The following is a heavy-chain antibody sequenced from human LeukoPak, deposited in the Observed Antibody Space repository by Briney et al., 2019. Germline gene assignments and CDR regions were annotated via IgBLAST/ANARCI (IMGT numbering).Heavy chain of an antibody. Sequence: SETLSLTCAVYGGSFSGYYWSWIRQPPGKGLEWIGEINHSGNTNYNPSLKSRVTISLGTSKNQFSLKLSSVTAADTAVYYCARGVYIAAAQYGYWGQGTLVTVSS. J-gene: IGHJ4*02. CDR1: GGSFSGYY. D-gene: IGHD6-13*01. CDR3: ARGVYIAAAQYGY. CDR2: INHSGNT. V-gene: IGHV4-34*01.